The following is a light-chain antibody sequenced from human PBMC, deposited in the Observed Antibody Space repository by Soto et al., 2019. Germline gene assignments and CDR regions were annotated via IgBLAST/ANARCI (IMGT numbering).Light chain of an antibody. CDR2: GAS. CDR1: QSVSNNY. CDR3: PHYIPCPPI. V-gene: IGKV3-20*01. Sequence: EIVWNQSPGTLSLSSGERATLSCRASQSVSNNYLAWYQQKPDQAPRLLIYGASNRATGIPDRSSGSGSGTDFNLTISRLQSEYVAVYSCPHYIPCPPILGG. J-gene: IGKJ4*01.